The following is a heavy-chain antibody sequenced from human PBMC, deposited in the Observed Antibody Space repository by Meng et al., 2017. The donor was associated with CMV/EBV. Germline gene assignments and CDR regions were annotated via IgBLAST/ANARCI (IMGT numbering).Heavy chain of an antibody. CDR1: GFSLSTSGVG. V-gene: IGHV2-5*02. J-gene: IGHJ5*02. CDR3: AHRGRIAAAGTDWFDP. Sequence: TTLKEAGPTLGKPTQTLTLTCTFSGFSLSTSGVGVGWIRQPPGKALEWLALIYWDDDKRYSPSLKSRLTITKDTSKNQVVLTMTNMDPVDTATYYCAHRGRIAAAGTDWFDPWGQGTLVTVSS. CDR2: IYWDDDK. D-gene: IGHD6-13*01.